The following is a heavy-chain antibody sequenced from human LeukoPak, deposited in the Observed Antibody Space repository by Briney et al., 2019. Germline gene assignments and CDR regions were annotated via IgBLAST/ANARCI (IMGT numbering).Heavy chain of an antibody. CDR2: ITTSGGSA. V-gene: IGHV3-23*01. CDR1: GFTFSSYA. D-gene: IGHD2-15*01. CDR3: EICHLYYSGLVFSPQ. Sequence: PGGSLRLSCAASGFTFSSYAMSWVRRAPGKGLERVSGITTSGGSASYADSVKGRFTISRDNPGNTLFMEMHSLRAEDTAFYYLEICHLYYSGLVFSPQGGQGTPGPVPP. J-gene: IGHJ4*02.